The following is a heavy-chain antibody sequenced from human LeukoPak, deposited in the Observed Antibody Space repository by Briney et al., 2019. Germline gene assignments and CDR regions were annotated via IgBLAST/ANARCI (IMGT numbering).Heavy chain of an antibody. J-gene: IGHJ4*02. CDR3: ARDRIVGAPYFDY. D-gene: IGHD1-26*01. Sequence: SVKVSCKASGYTFTTYAINWVRQAPGQGLEWMGGIIPIFGTANYAQKFQGRVTITADESTSTAYMELSSLRSEDTAVYYCARDRIVGAPYFDYWGQGTLVTVSS. CDR2: IIPIFGTA. CDR1: GYTFTTYA. V-gene: IGHV1-69*13.